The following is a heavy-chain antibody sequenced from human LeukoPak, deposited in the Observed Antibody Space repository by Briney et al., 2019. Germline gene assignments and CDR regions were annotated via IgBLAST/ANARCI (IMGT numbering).Heavy chain of an antibody. CDR2: INPSGGST. Sequence: GASVKVSCKVSGYTLTELSMHWVRQAPGQGLEWMGIINPSGGSTNYAQKFQGRVTMTRDTSTSTVYMELSSLRSEDTAVYYCASWAGAAKNGLWSGPFDYWGQGTLVTVSS. CDR3: ASWAGAAKNGLWSGPFDY. J-gene: IGHJ4*02. D-gene: IGHD3-3*01. CDR1: GYTLTELS. V-gene: IGHV1-46*01.